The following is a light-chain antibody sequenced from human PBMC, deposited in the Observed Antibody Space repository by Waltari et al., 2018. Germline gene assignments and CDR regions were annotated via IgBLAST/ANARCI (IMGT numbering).Light chain of an antibody. CDR1: SGSLSTTSY. J-gene: IGLJ3*02. CDR2: KAN. V-gene: IGLV8-61*01. CDR3: ALYMGSGIWV. Sequence: QTVVTPEPSLSVSSGGTATLTCALSSGSLSTTSYATWYQQTPGQAPRTLVYKANARSSGVPDRFSGSILGNTAALTITGAQADDESDYYCALYMGSGIWVFGGGTRLTVL.